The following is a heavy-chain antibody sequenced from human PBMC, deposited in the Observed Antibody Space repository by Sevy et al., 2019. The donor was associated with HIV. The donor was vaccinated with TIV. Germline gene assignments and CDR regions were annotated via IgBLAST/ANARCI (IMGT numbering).Heavy chain of an antibody. V-gene: IGHV4-59*01. CDR3: ARGIYSYGYWREFDY. CDR1: GGSISDYY. J-gene: IGHJ4*02. D-gene: IGHD5-18*01. CDR2: IYYNGIT. Sequence: SETLSLTCTVSGGSISDYYWNWIRQPPGKGLEWIGYIYYNGITNYNPPLKSRVTISVDTSNNQFSLKLTSVTAADTAVYYCARGIYSYGYWREFDYWGQGTLVTVSS.